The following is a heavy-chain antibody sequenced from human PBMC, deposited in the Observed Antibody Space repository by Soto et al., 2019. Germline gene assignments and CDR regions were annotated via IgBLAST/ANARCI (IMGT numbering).Heavy chain of an antibody. CDR3: ARHPATSVTWFYGMDV. CDR1: GGSVSSSSFF. J-gene: IGHJ6*02. V-gene: IGHV4-39*01. D-gene: IGHD4-4*01. Sequence: PSETLSLTCTVPGGSVSSSSFFWGWIRQSPWKGLEWIGSIYYSGTTYYNPSLKSRVTISVDTSKSQFSLKVSSVTAADTAVYYCARHPATSVTWFYGMDVWGQGXTVTVYS. CDR2: IYYSGTT.